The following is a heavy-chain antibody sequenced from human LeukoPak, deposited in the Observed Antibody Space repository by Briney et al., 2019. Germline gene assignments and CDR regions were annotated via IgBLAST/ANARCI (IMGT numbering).Heavy chain of an antibody. CDR2: FSGSGGNT. J-gene: IGHJ4*02. V-gene: IGHV3-23*01. D-gene: IGHD1-26*01. CDR1: GFTFSSYA. Sequence: GGSLRLSCAASGFTFSSYAMSWVRQAPGKGLEWVSTFSGSGGNTYYADSVKGRFTISRDNSKNTLYLQMNSLRAEDTAVYYCARGKWELGYFDYWGQGTLVTVSS. CDR3: ARGKWELGYFDY.